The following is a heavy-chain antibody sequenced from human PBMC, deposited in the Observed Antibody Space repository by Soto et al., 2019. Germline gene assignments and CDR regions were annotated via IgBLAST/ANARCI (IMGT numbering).Heavy chain of an antibody. V-gene: IGHV3-30*18. D-gene: IGHD6-19*01. Sequence: VQLVESGGGVVHPGRSPRLSCAASGFTFSDYAMHWVRQAPGKGLEWVAVVSHDGRNTHYADSVKGRFTISRDSSNTPVSLEMTSVIAEDTAVYYCAKGGRQWLVASDFNYWGQGALVTVSS. CDR3: AKGGRQWLVASDFNY. CDR1: GFTFSDYA. CDR2: VSHDGRNT. J-gene: IGHJ4*02.